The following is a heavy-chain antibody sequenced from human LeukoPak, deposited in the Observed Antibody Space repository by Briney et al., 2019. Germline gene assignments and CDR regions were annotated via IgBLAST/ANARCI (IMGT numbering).Heavy chain of an antibody. D-gene: IGHD2-15*01. CDR2: ISGSGGYT. Sequence: GGSLRLSCAASGFTFSSSAMSWVRQAPGKGLEWVSTISGSGGYTYYADSVKGRFTISRDNSKNTLYLQMNSPRAEDTAVYYCAKDLQSCSGGSCYSAFDYWGQGTLVTVSS. V-gene: IGHV3-23*01. J-gene: IGHJ4*02. CDR1: GFTFSSSA. CDR3: AKDLQSCSGGSCYSAFDY.